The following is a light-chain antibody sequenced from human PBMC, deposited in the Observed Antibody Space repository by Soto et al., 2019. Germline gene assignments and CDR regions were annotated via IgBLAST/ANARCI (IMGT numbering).Light chain of an antibody. CDR1: SSNVGSYIL. J-gene: IGLJ2*01. CDR2: EAS. V-gene: IGLV2-23*01. CDR3: CSYAGSSTYV. Sequence: QSALTQPASVSGSPGQSITISCTGTSSNVGSYILVSWYQQHPGKAPKLMIYEASKRPSGVSNRFAGSKSGNTASLTISGLQAEDEADYYCCSYAGSSTYVFGGGTKVTVL.